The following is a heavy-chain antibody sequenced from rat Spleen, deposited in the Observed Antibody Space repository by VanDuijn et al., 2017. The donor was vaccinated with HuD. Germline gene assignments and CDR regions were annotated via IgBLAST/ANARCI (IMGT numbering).Heavy chain of an antibody. CDR2: INYEGRKT. Sequence: EVQLVESGGGLVQPGRSLKLSCAASGFTFSDYGMAWVRQAPQKGLEWVATINYEGRKTYYRDSVKGRFTISRDNAKSTLFLQMDSLRSEDTATYYCARQGDGGNWFAYWGQGTLVTVSS. D-gene: IGHD1-11*01. CDR3: ARQGDGGNWFAY. J-gene: IGHJ3*01. V-gene: IGHV5-7*01. CDR1: GFTFSDYG.